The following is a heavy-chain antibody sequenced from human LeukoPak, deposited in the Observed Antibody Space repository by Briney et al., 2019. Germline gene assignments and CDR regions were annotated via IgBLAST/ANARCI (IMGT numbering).Heavy chain of an antibody. CDR1: GYTFTGYY. CDR2: INPNSGGT. Sequence: ASVKVSCKASGYTFTGYYMHWVRQAPGQGLEWMGWINPNSGGTNYAQKFQGRVTMTRDTSISTAYMELSRLRSDDTAVYYCARGRITMIVVVPPPDYWGQGTLVTVSS. CDR3: ARGRITMIVVVPPPDY. V-gene: IGHV1-2*02. J-gene: IGHJ4*02. D-gene: IGHD3-22*01.